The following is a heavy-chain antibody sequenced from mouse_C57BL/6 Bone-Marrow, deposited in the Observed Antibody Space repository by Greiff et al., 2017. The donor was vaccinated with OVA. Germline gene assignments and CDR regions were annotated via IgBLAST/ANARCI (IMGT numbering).Heavy chain of an antibody. J-gene: IGHJ3*01. CDR2: IYPRSGNT. D-gene: IGHD1-1*01. CDR1: GYTFTSYG. Sequence: QVQLQQSGAELARPGASVKLSCKASGYTFTSYGISWVKQRPGQGLEWIGEIYPRSGNTYYNEKFKGKATLTADKSSSTAYMELRSLTSEDSAVYFCAREGSITTVVDPFAYWGQGTLVTVSA. V-gene: IGHV1-81*01. CDR3: AREGSITTVVDPFAY.